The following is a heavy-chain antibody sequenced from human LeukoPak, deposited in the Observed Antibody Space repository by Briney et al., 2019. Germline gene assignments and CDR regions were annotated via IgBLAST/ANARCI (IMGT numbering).Heavy chain of an antibody. CDR2: IYPGHSDT. J-gene: IGHJ4*02. Sequence: GESLKISCKGSGYSFTSYWIGWVRQMPGKGLEWMGIIYPGHSDTRYSPSFQGQVTISADKSISTAYLQWSSLKASDTAMYYCARRNYYDSSGYYLDYWGQGTLVTVSS. D-gene: IGHD3-22*01. CDR1: GYSFTSYW. CDR3: ARRNYYDSSGYYLDY. V-gene: IGHV5-51*01.